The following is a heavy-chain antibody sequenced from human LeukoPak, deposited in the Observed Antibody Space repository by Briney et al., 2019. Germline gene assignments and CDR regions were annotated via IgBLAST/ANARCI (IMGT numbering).Heavy chain of an antibody. J-gene: IGHJ4*02. Sequence: ASVKVSCKASGYTFTDYYMHWVRQAPGQGLEWMGWINPNSGGTNYAQNFQGRVTMTRDTSISTAFLELSSLRSDDTAVYYCARGSTRDSSGWYYFDYWGQGTLVTVSS. V-gene: IGHV1-2*02. D-gene: IGHD6-19*01. CDR2: INPNSGGT. CDR1: GYTFTDYY. CDR3: ARGSTRDSSGWYYFDY.